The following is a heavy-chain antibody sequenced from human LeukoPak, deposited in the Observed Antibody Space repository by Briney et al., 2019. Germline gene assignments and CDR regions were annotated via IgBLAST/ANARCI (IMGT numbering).Heavy chain of an antibody. CDR1: GGSISSYY. CDR3: ARAYYDILTGYNNFDY. Sequence: PSETLSLTCTVSGGSISSYYWSWIRQPPGKGLEWIGYIYYSGSTNYNPSLKSRVTISVDTSKNQSSLKLSSVTAADTAVYYCARAYYDILTGYNNFDYWGQGTLVTVSS. V-gene: IGHV4-59*01. D-gene: IGHD3-9*01. CDR2: IYYSGST. J-gene: IGHJ4*02.